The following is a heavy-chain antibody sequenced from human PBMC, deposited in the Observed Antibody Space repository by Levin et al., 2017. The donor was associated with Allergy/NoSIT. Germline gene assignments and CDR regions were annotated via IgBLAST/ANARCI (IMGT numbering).Heavy chain of an antibody. CDR2: SRKKVNNYST. CDR3: ARDGARYTHTSFFDL. D-gene: IGHD1-1*01. J-gene: IGHJ2*01. Sequence: QAGGSLRLSCTASGFTLSDHYMDWVRQAPGKGLEWVGRSRKKVNNYSTEYAASVKGRFTISRDDPKNSLFLQMNSLKTEDTAVYYCARDGARYTHTSFFDLWGRGTLVTVSS. V-gene: IGHV3-72*01. CDR1: GFTLSDHY.